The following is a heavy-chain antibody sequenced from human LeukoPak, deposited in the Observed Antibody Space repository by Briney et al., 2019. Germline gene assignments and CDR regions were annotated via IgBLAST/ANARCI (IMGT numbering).Heavy chain of an antibody. CDR2: ISGSSSTI. CDR1: GFTFSSYS. D-gene: IGHD6-13*01. CDR3: AREQRSTSWSLPLDY. Sequence: GGSLRLSCAASGFTFSSYSMNWVRQAPGKGLEWVSYISGSSSTIYYAASVKGRFTISRDNAKNSLYLQMNSLRAEDTAVYYCAREQRSTSWSLPLDYWGQGTLVTISS. V-gene: IGHV3-48*01. J-gene: IGHJ4*02.